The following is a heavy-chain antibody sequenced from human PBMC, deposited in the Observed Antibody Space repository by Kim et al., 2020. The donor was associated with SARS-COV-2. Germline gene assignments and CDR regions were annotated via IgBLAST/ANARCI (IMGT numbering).Heavy chain of an antibody. D-gene: IGHD4-17*01. V-gene: IGHV3-21*01. CDR3: AREGDMKVDYGDYVGLEEPTPRPPYYYYYGMDV. CDR2: ISSSSSYI. Sequence: GGSLRLSCAASGFTFSSYSMNWVRQAPGKGLEWVSSISSSSSYIYYADSVKGRFTISRDNAKNSLYLQMNSLRAEDTAVYYCAREGDMKVDYGDYVGLEEPTPRPPYYYYYGMDVWGQGTTVTVSS. CDR1: GFTFSSYS. J-gene: IGHJ6*02.